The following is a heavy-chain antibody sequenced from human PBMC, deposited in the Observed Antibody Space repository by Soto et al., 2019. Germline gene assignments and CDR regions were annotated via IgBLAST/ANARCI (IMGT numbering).Heavy chain of an antibody. D-gene: IGHD2-2*01. J-gene: IGHJ6*02. V-gene: IGHV1-69*13. CDR3: ARAVVLVPAATTDYYYYGMDV. CDR1: GGTFSSYA. CDR2: IIPIFGTA. Sequence: GASVKVSCKASGGTFSSYAISWVRQAPGQGLEWMGGIIPIFGTANYAQKFQGRVTITADESTSTAYMELSSLRSEDTAVYYCARAVVLVPAATTDYYYYGMDVWGQGTTVTVSS.